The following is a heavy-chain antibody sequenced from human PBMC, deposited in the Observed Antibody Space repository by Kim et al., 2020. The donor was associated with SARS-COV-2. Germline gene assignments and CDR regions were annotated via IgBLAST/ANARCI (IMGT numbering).Heavy chain of an antibody. V-gene: IGHV4-59*13. CDR3: ARGSIVVVPAAIRPGGMDV. CDR1: GGSISSYY. CDR2: IYYSGST. D-gene: IGHD2-2*01. J-gene: IGHJ6*02. Sequence: SETLSLTCTVSGGSISSYYWSWIRQPPGKGLEWIGYIYYSGSTNYNPSLKSRVTISVDTSKNQFSLKLSSVTAADTAVYYCARGSIVVVPAAIRPGGMDVWGQGTTVTVSS.